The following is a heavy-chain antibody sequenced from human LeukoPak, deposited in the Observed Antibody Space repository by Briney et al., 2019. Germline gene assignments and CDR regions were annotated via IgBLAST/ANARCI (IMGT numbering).Heavy chain of an antibody. CDR1: GYSISSGYY. D-gene: IGHD3-10*01. V-gene: IGHV4-38-2*02. J-gene: IGHJ4*02. CDR3: ARVGFGEPSGH. CDR2: IYHSGST. Sequence: SETLSLTCTVSGYSISSGYYWGWIRQPPGKGLEWIGSIYHSGSTYYNPSLKSRVTISVDTSKNQFSLKLSSVTAADTAVYYCARVGFGEPSGHWGQGTLVTVSS.